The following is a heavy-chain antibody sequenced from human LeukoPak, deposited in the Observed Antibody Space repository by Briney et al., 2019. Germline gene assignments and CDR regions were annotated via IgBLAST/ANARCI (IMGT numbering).Heavy chain of an antibody. CDR3: AHSLPDYYDSSGSYFDY. D-gene: IGHD3-22*01. CDR2: IKQDGSEK. CDR1: GFTFSIYW. J-gene: IGHJ4*02. Sequence: GGSLRLSCAASGFTFSIYWMSWVRQAPGKGLEWVANIKQDGSEKYYVDSVKGRFTISRDNAKNSLYLQMNSLRAEDTAVYYCAHSLPDYYDSSGSYFDYWGQGTLVTVSS. V-gene: IGHV3-7*01.